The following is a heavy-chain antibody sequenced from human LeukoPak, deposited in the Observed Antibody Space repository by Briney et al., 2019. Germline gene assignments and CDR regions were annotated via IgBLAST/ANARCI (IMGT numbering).Heavy chain of an antibody. D-gene: IGHD3-10*01. J-gene: IGHJ4*02. V-gene: IGHV3-7*01. CDR2: IKQDGSEK. Sequence: AGGSLRLSCAASGFTFSSYWMTWVRQAPGKGLEWVAYIKQDGSEKHYVDSVKGRFTISRDNAKNTLYLQTNSLRAEDTAVYYCAKDYGRITMVRGVTYYFDYWGQGTLVTVSS. CDR1: GFTFSSYW. CDR3: AKDYGRITMVRGVTYYFDY.